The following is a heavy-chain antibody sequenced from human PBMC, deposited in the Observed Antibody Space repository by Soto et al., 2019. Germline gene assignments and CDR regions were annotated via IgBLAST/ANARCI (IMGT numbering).Heavy chain of an antibody. J-gene: IGHJ5*02. V-gene: IGHV3-23*01. CDR3: AKIPSTFRYSSSWYYGGGQESNWFDP. Sequence: GGSLRLSCAASGFTFSSYAMSWVRQAPGKGLEWVSAISGSGGSTYYADSVKGRFTISRDNSKNTLYLQMNSLRAEDTAVYYCAKIPSTFRYSSSWYYGGGQESNWFDPWGQGTLVTVSS. D-gene: IGHD6-13*01. CDR1: GFTFSSYA. CDR2: ISGSGGST.